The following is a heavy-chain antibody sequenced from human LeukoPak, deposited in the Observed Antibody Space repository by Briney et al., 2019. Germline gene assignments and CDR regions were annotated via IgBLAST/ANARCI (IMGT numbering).Heavy chain of an antibody. CDR2: IYTSGIT. D-gene: IGHD2-8*02. Sequence: SETLSLTCIVSGGSISSYYWSWIRQSAGKGLEWIGRIYTSGITSYSPSFKSRVTMSVDTSKNHFSLKLTSVTAADTAVYYCARDGTGTAPYFDSWGQGALVTVSS. CDR3: ARDGTGTAPYFDS. CDR1: GGSISSYY. V-gene: IGHV4-4*07. J-gene: IGHJ4*02.